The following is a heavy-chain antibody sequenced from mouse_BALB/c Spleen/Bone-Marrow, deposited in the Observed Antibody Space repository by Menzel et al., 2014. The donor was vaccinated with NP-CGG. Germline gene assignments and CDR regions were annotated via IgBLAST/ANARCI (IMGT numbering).Heavy chain of an antibody. CDR3: ARYDGPAWFAY. CDR2: INPSNGGT. D-gene: IGHD2-3*01. CDR1: GYTFTTYW. J-gene: IGHJ3*01. Sequence: QVQLQQSGAELVKPGASVKLSCKASGYTFTTYWMHWVRLRPGQGFEWIGEINPSNGGTNYNEKFKNKATLTVDKSSSTAYIQLSSLTSEDSAVYYCARYDGPAWFAYWGQGTLVTVS. V-gene: IGHV1S81*02.